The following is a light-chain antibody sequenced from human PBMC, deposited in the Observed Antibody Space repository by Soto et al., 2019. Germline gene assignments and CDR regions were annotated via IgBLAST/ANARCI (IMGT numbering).Light chain of an antibody. CDR1: QNFGSSY. J-gene: IGKJ1*01. V-gene: IGKV3D-20*02. CDR3: HQRQSWPRT. CDR2: GAS. Sequence: EVVLTQSPDTVSLSTGERATLSCRASQNFGSSYLAWYQQKRGQAPRFLIYGASSRATGIPDRFSASGSGTDFTLTISDVQPEDFALYYCHQRQSWPRTFGQGTKVDIK.